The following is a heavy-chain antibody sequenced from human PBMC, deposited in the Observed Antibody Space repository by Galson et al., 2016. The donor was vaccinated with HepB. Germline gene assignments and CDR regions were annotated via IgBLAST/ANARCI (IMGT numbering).Heavy chain of an antibody. Sequence: SLRLSCAASGITFTSYAMSWVRQAPGKGLEWVSYISGSGGSTHYADSVKGRFTISRDNSKNTLYLQMNSLRAEDTALYYCANIVVMTVEADHWGQGTLVTVSS. CDR3: ANIVVMTVEADH. J-gene: IGHJ5*02. CDR2: ISGSGGST. V-gene: IGHV3-23*01. D-gene: IGHD2-15*01. CDR1: GITFTSYA.